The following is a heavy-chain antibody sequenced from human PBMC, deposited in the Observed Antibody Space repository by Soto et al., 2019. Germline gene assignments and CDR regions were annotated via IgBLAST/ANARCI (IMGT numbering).Heavy chain of an antibody. CDR3: AENYYDSSGYYSYFQH. D-gene: IGHD3-22*01. V-gene: IGHV3-23*01. CDR1: GFTFSSYA. J-gene: IGHJ1*01. CDR2: ISGSGGST. Sequence: GGSLRLSCAASGFTFSSYAMSWVRQAPGKGLEWVSAISGSGGSTYYADSVKGRFTISRDNSKNTLYLQMNSLRAEDTAVYYCAENYYDSSGYYSYFQHWGQGTLVTVSS.